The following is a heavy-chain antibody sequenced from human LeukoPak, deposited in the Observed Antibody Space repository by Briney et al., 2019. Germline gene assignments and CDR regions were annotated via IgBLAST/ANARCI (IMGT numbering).Heavy chain of an antibody. V-gene: IGHV4-59*01. D-gene: IGHD1-14*01. CDR2: VSDGGRT. J-gene: IGHJ4*02. CDR3: ARASTTIDD. CDR1: GGSITSYY. Sequence: SETMSLTCSVSGGSITSYYWSWMRQPPGKGLEWIGHVSDGGRTNYSPSLRSRVSISVDTSKNQFSLKLNSVIAAHTALYFSARASTTIDDSGQGTLVTVSS.